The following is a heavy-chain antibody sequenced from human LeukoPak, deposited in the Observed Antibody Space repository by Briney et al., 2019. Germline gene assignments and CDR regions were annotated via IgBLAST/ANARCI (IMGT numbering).Heavy chain of an antibody. J-gene: IGHJ5*02. CDR1: GYTFTSYD. D-gene: IGHD3-10*01. CDR2: MNPNSGNT. V-gene: IGHV1-8*03. CDR3: ARGGEYRAYWFDP. Sequence: GASVKVSCKASGYTFTSYDINWVRQATGQGLEWMGWMNPNSGNTGYAQKFQGRVTITRSTSISTAYMELSSLRSEDTAVYYCARGGEYRAYWFDPWGQGTLVTVSS.